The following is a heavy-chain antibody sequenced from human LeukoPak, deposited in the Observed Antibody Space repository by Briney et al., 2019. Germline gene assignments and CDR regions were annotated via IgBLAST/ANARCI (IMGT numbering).Heavy chain of an antibody. CDR1: GFTFDDYA. CDR2: ISWNSGSI. Sequence: GGSLRLSCAASGFTFDDYAMHGVRQAPGKGLEGVSGISWNSGSIGYADSVKGRFTISGDNAKNSLYLQMNSLRAEDMALYYCAKDTARLPLTIDYWGQGTLVTVSS. CDR3: AKDTARLPLTIDY. D-gene: IGHD6-13*01. J-gene: IGHJ4*02. V-gene: IGHV3-9*03.